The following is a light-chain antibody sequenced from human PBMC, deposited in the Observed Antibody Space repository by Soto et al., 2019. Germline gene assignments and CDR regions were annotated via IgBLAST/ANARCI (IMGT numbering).Light chain of an antibody. CDR1: QSIRSN. Sequence: EIVITQSPYTLSVSPGEGATLSCRVSQSIRSNLAWYQQRPGQAPRLLMYGASTRADGIPARFTGSGSGTDFTLTISRLEPEDFAVYYCQQYTSYSDASGQGTKVDIK. CDR2: GAS. J-gene: IGKJ1*01. CDR3: QQYTSYSDA. V-gene: IGKV3-15*01.